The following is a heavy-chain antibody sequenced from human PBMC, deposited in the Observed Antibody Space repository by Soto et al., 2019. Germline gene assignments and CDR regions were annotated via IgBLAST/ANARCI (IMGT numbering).Heavy chain of an antibody. CDR2: INHSGST. V-gene: IGHV4-34*01. CDR1: GGSFCGYY. Sequence: NPSETLSLTRAVYGGSFCGYYWSWIRQPPGKGLEWIGEINHSGSTNYNPSLKSRVTISVDTSKNQFSLKLSSVTAADTAVYYCARTGVSKNFDYWGQGTLVTV. J-gene: IGHJ4*02. CDR3: ARTGVSKNFDY.